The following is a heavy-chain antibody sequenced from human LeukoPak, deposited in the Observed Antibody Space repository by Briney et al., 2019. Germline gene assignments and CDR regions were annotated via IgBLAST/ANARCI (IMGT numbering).Heavy chain of an antibody. V-gene: IGHV3-7*01. Sequence: GGSLRLSCAASGFTFTKYWMTWVRQAPGKRLEWVGNIKQDGSDKNYMDSVKGRFTISRDNTKNSVYLQMSSLRAEDTAVYYCAREVWGPEYWGQGTLVTVSS. J-gene: IGHJ4*02. CDR3: AREVWGPEY. CDR1: GFTFTKYW. CDR2: IKQDGSDK. D-gene: IGHD1-14*01.